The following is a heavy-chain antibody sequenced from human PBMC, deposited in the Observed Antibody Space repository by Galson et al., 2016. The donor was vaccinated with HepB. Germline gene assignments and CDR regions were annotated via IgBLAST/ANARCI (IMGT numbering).Heavy chain of an antibody. CDR3: VGSEQQRGLTEDSWWFDS. CDR2: IKQDGSEK. D-gene: IGHD6-13*01. CDR1: GFTFTDHW. Sequence: SLRLSCAASGFTFTDHWMTWVRQAQGKGLEWVANIKQDGSEKHYVDSVRGRFTISRDNAKDSMYLQMNSLRAEDTAVYYCVGSEQQRGLTEDSWWFDSWGQGTLVTVSS. V-gene: IGHV3-7*03. J-gene: IGHJ5*01.